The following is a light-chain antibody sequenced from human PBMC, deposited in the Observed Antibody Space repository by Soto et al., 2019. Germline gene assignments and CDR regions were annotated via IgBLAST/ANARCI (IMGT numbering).Light chain of an antibody. Sequence: QSALTQPRSVSGSPGQSVTISCTGTSSDVGGHNYVSWYQQHPGKAPKLMISSVSKRPSGVPDRFSGSKSGNTASLTISGLQAEDEADYYCCSYAGSYTYFFGTGTKLTVL. V-gene: IGLV2-11*01. CDR2: SVS. CDR3: CSYAGSYTYF. CDR1: SSDVGGHNY. J-gene: IGLJ1*01.